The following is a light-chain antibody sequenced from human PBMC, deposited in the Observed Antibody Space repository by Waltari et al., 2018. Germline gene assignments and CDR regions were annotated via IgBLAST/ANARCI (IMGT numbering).Light chain of an antibody. CDR2: DVT. J-gene: IGLJ2*01. CDR3: SSYSSDSTPVV. V-gene: IGLV2-14*03. Sequence: QSALTQPASVSGSLGQSLILSCTGTDRDVGIYDYVSWYQQHPCKAPRFLIYDVTKRPSGVSARFSGSKSGKTASLTISGLQADDEADYYCSSYSSDSTPVVFGGGTRVTVL. CDR1: DRDVGIYDY.